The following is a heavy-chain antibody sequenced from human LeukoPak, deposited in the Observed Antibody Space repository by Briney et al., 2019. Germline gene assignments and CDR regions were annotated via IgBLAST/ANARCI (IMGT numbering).Heavy chain of an antibody. CDR3: ARDGFGESDEYGMDV. V-gene: IGHV3-48*03. Sequence: GGSLRLSCAASGFTFSSYEMNWVRQAPGKGLEWGSYICSSGSNIYYADSVKGRFTISRDNAKNSLYLQMNSLRAEDTAVYYCARDGFGESDEYGMDVWGQGTTVTVSS. D-gene: IGHD3-10*01. CDR2: ICSSGSNI. CDR1: GFTFSSYE. J-gene: IGHJ6*02.